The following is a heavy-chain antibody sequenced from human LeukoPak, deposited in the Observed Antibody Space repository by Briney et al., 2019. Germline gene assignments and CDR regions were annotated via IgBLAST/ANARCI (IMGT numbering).Heavy chain of an antibody. CDR2: MNPNSGNT. V-gene: IGHV1-8*03. J-gene: IGHJ4*02. D-gene: IGHD5-24*01. CDR1: GYTFTSYG. Sequence: ASVKVSCKASGYTFTSYGINWVRQATGQGLEWMGWMNPNSGNTGYAQKFQGRVTITRNTSISTAYMELSSLRSEDTAVYYCARSMAPDDFDYWGQGTLVTVSS. CDR3: ARSMAPDDFDY.